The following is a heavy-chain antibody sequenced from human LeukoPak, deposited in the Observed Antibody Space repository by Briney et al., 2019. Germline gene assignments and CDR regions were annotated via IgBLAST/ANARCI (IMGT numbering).Heavy chain of an antibody. J-gene: IGHJ4*02. CDR1: GGSISSSSYY. CDR2: TYYSGST. CDR3: ARDLQWPLDY. V-gene: IGHV4-39*07. Sequence: SETLSLTCTVSGGSISSSSYYWGWIRQPPGKGLEWIGSTYYSGSTYYNPSLKSRVTISVDTSKNQFSLKLSSVTAADTAVYYCARDLQWPLDYWGQGTLVTVSS. D-gene: IGHD6-19*01.